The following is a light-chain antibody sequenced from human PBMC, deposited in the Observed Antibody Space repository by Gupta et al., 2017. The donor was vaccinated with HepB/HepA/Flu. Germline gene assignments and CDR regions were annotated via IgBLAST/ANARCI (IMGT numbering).Light chain of an antibody. CDR3: HLWDDTSDNLV. CDR2: YDR. CDR1: NMGRKS. J-gene: IGLJ2*01. V-gene: IGLV3-21*04. Sequence: SYVLPQPPSVSVAPGPPASITCVGNNMGRKSIYWYQRKPFQAPVLLMYYDRDRLSGIPVRFSGSNSGNTATLTISRVEAGDEADYYCHLWDDTSDNLVFGGGTNLTVL.